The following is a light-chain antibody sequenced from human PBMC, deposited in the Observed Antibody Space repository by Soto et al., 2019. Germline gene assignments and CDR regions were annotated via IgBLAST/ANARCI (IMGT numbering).Light chain of an antibody. CDR1: SSDVGGYNF. CDR2: DVN. J-gene: IGLJ1*01. CDR3: SSHAGTNNAFV. V-gene: IGLV2-8*01. Sequence: QSALTQPPSAXXXXXXXXXXXCTGTSSDVGGYNFVSWYQQHPGKAPKLMIHDVNKRPSGVPDRFSGSKSGNTASLTVSGLQAEDEADYYCSSHAGTNNAFVFGTGTKLTVL.